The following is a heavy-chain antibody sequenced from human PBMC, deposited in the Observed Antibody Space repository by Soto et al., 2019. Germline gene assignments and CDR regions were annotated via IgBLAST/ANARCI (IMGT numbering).Heavy chain of an antibody. V-gene: IGHV1-24*01. CDR1: GYTLTELS. J-gene: IGHJ4*02. D-gene: IGHD3-9*01. CDR2: FDPEDGET. Sequence: ASVKVSCKVSGYTLTELSMHWVRQAPGKGLEWMGGFDPEDGETIYAQKFQGRVTMTEDTSTDTAYMELSSLRSEDTAVYYCATFRKLRYFDWLPFDYWGQGTLVTVSS. CDR3: ATFRKLRYFDWLPFDY.